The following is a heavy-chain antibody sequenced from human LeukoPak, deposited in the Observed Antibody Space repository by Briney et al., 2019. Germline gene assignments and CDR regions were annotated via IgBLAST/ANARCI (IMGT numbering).Heavy chain of an antibody. J-gene: IGHJ3*02. CDR3: ASPMIAAAGTDDAFDI. Sequence: GASVKVSCTASGYTFTSYYTHWVRQAPRQGLEWMGIINPSGGSTSYAQKFQGRVTMTRDTSTSTVYMELSSLRSEDTAVYYCASPMIAAAGTDDAFDIWGQGTMVTVSS. V-gene: IGHV1-46*01. D-gene: IGHD6-13*01. CDR2: INPSGGST. CDR1: GYTFTSYY.